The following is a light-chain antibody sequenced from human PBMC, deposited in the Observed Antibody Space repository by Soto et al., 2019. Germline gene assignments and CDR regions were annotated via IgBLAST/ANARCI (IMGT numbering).Light chain of an antibody. V-gene: IGKV3-15*01. CDR1: QSINYN. CDR2: DAS. CDR3: QQYKNWYT. J-gene: IGKJ2*01. Sequence: EIVMTQSPATVSVSPGERVTLSCRASQSINYNLAWYQQKPGQAPRLLIQDASTRATGIPVRFSGSGSGTEFTLTISSLQSEDFAVYYCQQYKNWYTFGQGTKLEIK.